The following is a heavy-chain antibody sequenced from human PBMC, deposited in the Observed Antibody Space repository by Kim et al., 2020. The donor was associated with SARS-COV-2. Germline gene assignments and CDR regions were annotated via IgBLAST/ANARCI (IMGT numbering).Heavy chain of an antibody. CDR3: AGGDGDYGDFDY. Sequence: NSNPSRQSRVPISVDTSKNQFSLKLSSVTAADTAVYYCAGGDGDYGDFDYWGQGTLVTVSS. V-gene: IGHV4-34*01. D-gene: IGHD4-17*01. J-gene: IGHJ4*02.